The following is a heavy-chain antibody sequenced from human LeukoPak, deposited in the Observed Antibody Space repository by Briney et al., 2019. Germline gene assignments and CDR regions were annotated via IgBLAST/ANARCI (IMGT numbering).Heavy chain of an antibody. J-gene: IGHJ4*02. D-gene: IGHD7-27*01. CDR1: GGSVSSGNYY. CDR2: IYYTGST. CDR3: ARESNWVDY. Sequence: SETLSLTCTVSGGSVSSGNYYWSWIRQPPGKGLEWIGYIYYTGSTNYNPSLKSRVSISRDTSKNQFTLKLSSVTAADTAVYYCARESNWVDYWGQGTLVTVSS. V-gene: IGHV4-61*01.